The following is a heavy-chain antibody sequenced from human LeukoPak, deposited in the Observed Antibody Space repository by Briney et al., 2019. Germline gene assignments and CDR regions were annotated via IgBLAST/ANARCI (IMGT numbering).Heavy chain of an antibody. CDR3: ARGRQAKPEVD. CDR2: VNPSGGST. CDR1: GYTFTSYY. V-gene: IGHV1-46*03. J-gene: IGHJ4*02. Sequence: ASVKVSCKASGYTFTSYYMHWVRQAPGQGLEWMGIVNPSGGSTSYAQKFQGRVTMTRDTSTSTVYMELSSLRSEDTAVYYRARGRQAKPEVDWGQGTLVTVSS.